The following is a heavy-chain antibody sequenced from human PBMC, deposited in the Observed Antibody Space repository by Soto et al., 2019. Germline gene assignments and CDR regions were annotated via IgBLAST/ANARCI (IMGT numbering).Heavy chain of an antibody. V-gene: IGHV1-69*13. CDR1: GGTFSSYA. Sequence: ASVKVSCKASGGTFSSYAISWVRQAPGQGLEWMGGIIPIFGTANYAQKFQGRVTITADESTSTAYMELSSLRSEDTAVYYCASTRGYYYYYYGMDVWGQGTTVTVSS. CDR3: ASTRGYYYYYYGMDV. J-gene: IGHJ6*02. CDR2: IIPIFGTA. D-gene: IGHD5-12*01.